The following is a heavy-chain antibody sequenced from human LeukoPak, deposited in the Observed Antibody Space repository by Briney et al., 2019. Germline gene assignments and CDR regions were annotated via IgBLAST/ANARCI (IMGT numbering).Heavy chain of an antibody. CDR1: RFTFSSYT. D-gene: IGHD4-17*01. J-gene: IGHJ4*02. V-gene: IGHV3-21*01. Sequence: GGSLRLSCSASRFTFSSYTMNWVRQAPGKGLEWVSSIDPSSTYIYYADSVKGRFTISRDNAQNSLYLQVNSLRAEDTAVYYCTRGSYGDYEYWGQGTLVTVSS. CDR3: TRGSYGDYEY. CDR2: IDPSSTYI.